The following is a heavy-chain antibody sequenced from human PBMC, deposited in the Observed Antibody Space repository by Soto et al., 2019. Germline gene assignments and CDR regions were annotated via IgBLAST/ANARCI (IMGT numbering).Heavy chain of an antibody. V-gene: IGHV1-8*01. Sequence: ASVKVSCKASGYTFTSYDINWVRQATGQGLEWMGWMNPNSGNTGYAQKFQGRVTMTRNTSISTAYMELSSLRSEDTAVYYCAKDGGYSYGYFGGGYYYGMDVWGQGTTVTVSS. CDR1: GYTFTSYD. D-gene: IGHD5-18*01. CDR3: AKDGGYSYGYFGGGYYYGMDV. CDR2: MNPNSGNT. J-gene: IGHJ6*02.